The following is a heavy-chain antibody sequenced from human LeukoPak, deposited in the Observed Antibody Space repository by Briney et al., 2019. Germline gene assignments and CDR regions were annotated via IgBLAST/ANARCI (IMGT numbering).Heavy chain of an antibody. CDR1: GGSISNYY. CDR2: IYNSGSA. V-gene: IGHV4-59*01. Sequence: PSETLSLTCTVSGGSISNYYWSWIRQPPGKGLEWIGYIYNSGSANYNPSLKSRVTISVDTSKNQFSLRLSSVTAADTAVYYCARGWGYFDSWGQGTLVTVSS. CDR3: ARGWGYFDS. D-gene: IGHD7-27*01. J-gene: IGHJ4*02.